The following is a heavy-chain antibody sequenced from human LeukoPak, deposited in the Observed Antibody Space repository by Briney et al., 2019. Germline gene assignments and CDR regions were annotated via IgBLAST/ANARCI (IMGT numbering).Heavy chain of an antibody. CDR2: ISSSSSYI. V-gene: IGHV3-21*01. D-gene: IGHD2-21*02. J-gene: IGHJ6*02. CDR1: GFTFSSYS. Sequence: GGSLRLSCAASGFTFSSYSMNWVRQAPGKGLEWVSSISSSSSYIYYADSVKGRFTISRDNAKNSLYLQMNSLRAEDTAVYYCARDFIRNCGGDCYPNYYYYGMDVWGQGTTVTVSS. CDR3: ARDFIRNCGGDCYPNYYYYGMDV.